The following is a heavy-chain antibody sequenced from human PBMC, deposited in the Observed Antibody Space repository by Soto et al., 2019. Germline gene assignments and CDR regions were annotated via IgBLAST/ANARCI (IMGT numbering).Heavy chain of an antibody. J-gene: IGHJ6*02. CDR1: GFPFRNAG. CDR2: IKGKTDGGAT. V-gene: IGHV3-15*01. D-gene: IGHD1-26*01. Sequence: GGSLSLSFAASGFPFRNAGMSWFRQAPGKGRQWVAGIKGKTDGGATDYAAPVKGRFTTSRDDSKNTLYLQMNSLKTEDTAVYYCTTDRVGATYYYYDGMDVWGQGTTVTVSS. CDR3: TTDRVGATYYYYDGMDV.